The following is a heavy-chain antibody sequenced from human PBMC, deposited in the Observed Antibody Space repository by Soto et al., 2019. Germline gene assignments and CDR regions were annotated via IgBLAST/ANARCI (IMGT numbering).Heavy chain of an antibody. CDR2: INAGNGNT. CDR3: AREGIYVLLWFGAFDL. D-gene: IGHD3-10*01. Sequence: ASVKVSCKASGYTFTSYAMHWGRQSPGQRLEWMGWINAGNGNTKYSQKFQGRVTITRDTSASTAYMELSSLRSEDTAVYYCAREGIYVLLWFGAFDLWGRGTLVTVAS. V-gene: IGHV1-3*01. CDR1: GYTFTSYA. J-gene: IGHJ2*01.